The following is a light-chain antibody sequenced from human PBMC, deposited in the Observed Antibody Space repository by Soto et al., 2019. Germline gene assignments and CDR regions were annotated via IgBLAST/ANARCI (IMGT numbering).Light chain of an antibody. CDR2: DAS. V-gene: IGKV3-11*01. CDR1: QSVSSY. CDR3: QQRSNWPPTLT. J-gene: IGKJ5*01. Sequence: EILVAQSPGPLSLSPGERATLSCRASQSVSSYLAWYQQKPGQAPRLLIYDASNRATGIPARFSGSGSGTDFTLTISSLEPEDFAVYYCQQRSNWPPTLTFGGGTRLEIK.